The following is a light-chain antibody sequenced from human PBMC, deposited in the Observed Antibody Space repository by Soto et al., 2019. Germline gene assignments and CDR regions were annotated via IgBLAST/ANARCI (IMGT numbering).Light chain of an antibody. CDR1: QSISSY. V-gene: IGKV1-39*01. J-gene: IGKJ5*01. CDR3: QQTYSTPQP. CDR2: IAS. Sequence: DIQMTQSPSSLSASVGDRFTVTCRASQSISSYLNWYQQKPGKAPKLLINIASSLQSGVPSRFSGSGSGTDFTLTISNVQPEDFATYYCQQTYSTPQPFGQGTRLEIK.